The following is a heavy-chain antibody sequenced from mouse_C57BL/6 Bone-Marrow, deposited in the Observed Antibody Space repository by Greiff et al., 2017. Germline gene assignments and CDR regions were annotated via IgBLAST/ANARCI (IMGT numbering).Heavy chain of an antibody. CDR3: ARKGDYDYCFDD. D-gene: IGHD2-4*01. CDR1: GYAFSSSW. Sequence: VQLVESGPELVKPGASVKISCKASGYAFSSSWMNWVKQRPGQGLEWIGRIYPGDGDTHYNGKFQGKATLTADKSSSTAYMQLSSLTSEDSAVYFCARKGDYDYCFDDWGQGTTLTVAS. CDR2: IYPGDGDT. V-gene: IGHV1-82*01. J-gene: IGHJ2*01.